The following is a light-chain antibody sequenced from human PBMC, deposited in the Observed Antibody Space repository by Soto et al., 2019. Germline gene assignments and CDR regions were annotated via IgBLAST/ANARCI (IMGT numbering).Light chain of an antibody. CDR1: QSVSSY. J-gene: IGKJ1*01. CDR2: DAS. V-gene: IGKV3-11*01. Sequence: EIVLTQSPAILSLSPGERATLSCRASQSVSSYLAWYQQKPGQAPRLLIYDASNRSTGIPARFIGSGSGTDFTLTISSLEPEDFAVYYCQQRSNWPPTWTFGQGTKVEIK. CDR3: QQRSNWPPTWT.